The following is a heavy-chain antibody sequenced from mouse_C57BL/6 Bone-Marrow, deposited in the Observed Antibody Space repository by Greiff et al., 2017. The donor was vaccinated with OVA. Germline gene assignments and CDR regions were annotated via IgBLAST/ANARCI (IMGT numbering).Heavy chain of an antibody. V-gene: IGHV14-4*01. J-gene: IGHJ3*01. D-gene: IGHD1-1*01. CDR1: GFNIKDDY. CDR3: TTLDYYGSSYGFAY. CDR2: IDPENGDT. Sequence: EVKLQQSGAELVRPGASVKLSCTASGFNIKDDYMHWVKQRPEQGLEWIGWIDPENGDTEYASKFQGKATITADTSSNTAYLQLSSLTSEDTAVYYCTTLDYYGSSYGFAYWGQGTGHCLC.